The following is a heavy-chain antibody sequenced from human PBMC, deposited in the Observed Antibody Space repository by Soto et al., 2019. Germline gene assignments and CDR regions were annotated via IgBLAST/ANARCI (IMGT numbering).Heavy chain of an antibody. J-gene: IGHJ6*02. CDR1: GFTFSNYG. CDR2: VSHNGNDK. CDR3: AKATTMVVLTKDYYNGMDV. V-gene: IGHV3-30*18. Sequence: PGGSLRLSCAASGFTFSNYGMHWVRQAPGKGLEWVAIVSHNGNDKYYVDSVKGRFTISRDNSKNTVYLQMNNLRADDTAVYYCAKATTMVVLTKDYYNGMDVWGQGTKVTVSS. D-gene: IGHD2-21*01.